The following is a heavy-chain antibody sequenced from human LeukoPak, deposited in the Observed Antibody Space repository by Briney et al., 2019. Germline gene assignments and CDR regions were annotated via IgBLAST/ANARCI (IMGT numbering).Heavy chain of an antibody. J-gene: IGHJ6*03. CDR1: GFTFSDYY. D-gene: IGHD2-8*01. Sequence: GGSLRLSCAASGFTFSDYYMSWIRQAPGKGLEWVSYISSSGSSISYADSVKGRFTISRDNAKNSLYLQMNSLRAEDTALYYCAREVRTKYYYYMDVWGKGTTVTISS. V-gene: IGHV3-11*01. CDR3: AREVRTKYYYYMDV. CDR2: ISSSGSSI.